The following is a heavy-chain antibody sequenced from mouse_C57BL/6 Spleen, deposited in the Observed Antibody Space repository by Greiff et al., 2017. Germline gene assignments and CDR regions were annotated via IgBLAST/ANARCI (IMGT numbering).Heavy chain of an antibody. CDR2: ISDGGSYT. D-gene: IGHD2-1*01. Sequence: EVKVVESGGGLVKPGGSLKLSCAASGFTFSSYAMSWVRQTPEKRLEWVATISDGGSYTYYPDNVKGRFTISRDNAKNNLYLQMSHLKSEDTAMYYCARVQLLWGYFDYWGQGTTLTVSS. V-gene: IGHV5-4*03. J-gene: IGHJ2*01. CDR1: GFTFSSYA. CDR3: ARVQLLWGYFDY.